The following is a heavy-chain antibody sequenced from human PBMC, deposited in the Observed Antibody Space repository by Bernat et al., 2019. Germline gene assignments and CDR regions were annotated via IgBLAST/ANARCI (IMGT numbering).Heavy chain of an antibody. CDR2: IIGSGGNP. Sequence: EVQLLESGGRLVQPGGSLRLSCAASGFTFSSYAMSWVRQAPGKGLEWVSAIIGSGGNPYYADSVKGRFTISRDNSKNTLYLQMSSLRAEDTAVYYCAKDDFWSGYSDYWGQGTLVTVSS. V-gene: IGHV3-23*01. J-gene: IGHJ4*02. D-gene: IGHD3-3*01. CDR3: AKDDFWSGYSDY. CDR1: GFTFSSYA.